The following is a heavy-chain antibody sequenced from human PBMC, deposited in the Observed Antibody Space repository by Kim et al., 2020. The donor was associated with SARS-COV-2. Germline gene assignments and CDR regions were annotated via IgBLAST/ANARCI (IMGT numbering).Heavy chain of an antibody. CDR1: GFTFSSYA. V-gene: IGHV3-30-3*01. CDR3: ASSKVNYYYYMDV. D-gene: IGHD4-4*01. J-gene: IGHJ6*03. Sequence: GGSLRLSCAASGFTFSSYAMHWVRQAPGKGLEWVAVISYDGSNKYYADSVKGRFTISRDNSKNTLYLQMNSLRAEDTAVYYCASSKVNYYYYMDVWGKGTTVTVSS. CDR2: ISYDGSNK.